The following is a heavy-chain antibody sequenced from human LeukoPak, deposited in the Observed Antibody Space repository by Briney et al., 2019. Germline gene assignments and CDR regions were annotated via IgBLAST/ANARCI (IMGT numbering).Heavy chain of an antibody. CDR1: GGSTSNY. V-gene: IGHV4-59*01. Sequence: SETLSLTCTVSGGSTSNYWSWIRQPPGKGLEWIGYIYYSGSTNYNPSLKSRVTISVDTSKNQFSLKLSSVTAADTAVYYCARGTYYDFWSGYYPHFDYWGQGTLVTVSS. J-gene: IGHJ4*02. D-gene: IGHD3-3*01. CDR3: ARGTYYDFWSGYYPHFDY. CDR2: IYYSGST.